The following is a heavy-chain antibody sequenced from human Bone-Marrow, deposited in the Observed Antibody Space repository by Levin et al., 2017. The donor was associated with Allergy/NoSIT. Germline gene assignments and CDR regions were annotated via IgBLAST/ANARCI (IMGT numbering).Heavy chain of an antibody. J-gene: IGHJ6*02. V-gene: IGHV1-8*01. Sequence: PEASVKVSCKASGYSFANYEINWVRQVPGQGPEWLGWINPKLGNTGYAQNLQVRISMTRNISINTAYLELSSLRFEDTALYYCARAGGSGPIGHYYGMDVWGQGTTVAVSS. CDR3: ARAGGSGPIGHYYGMDV. CDR2: INPKLGNT. CDR1: GYSFANYE. D-gene: IGHD3-10*01.